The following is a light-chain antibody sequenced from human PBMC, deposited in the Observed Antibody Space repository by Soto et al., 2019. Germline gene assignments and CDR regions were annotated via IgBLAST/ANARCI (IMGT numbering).Light chain of an antibody. CDR2: KET. CDR1: QRVSTW. CDR3: PQYSSYVT. Sequence: DIQTTQSPSTLSASLGDRSNISCRASQRVSTWVAWYQQKPGKSPKLLIYKETTLQTGVPSRFSGSGSGTDFTLTISSLQPDDFATYYCPQYSSYVTFGGGTKVEIK. J-gene: IGKJ4*02. V-gene: IGKV1-5*03.